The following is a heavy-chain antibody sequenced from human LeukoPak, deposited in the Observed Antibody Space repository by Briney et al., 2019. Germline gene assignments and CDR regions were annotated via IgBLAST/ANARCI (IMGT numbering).Heavy chain of an antibody. Sequence: PSETLSLTCTVSGGSISSYYWSWFRQPPGKGLEWIGYIYYSGSTNYNPSLKSRVTISVDTSKNQFSLKLSSVTAADTAVYYCARAYYYDSSGSTRPFDYWGQGTLVTVSS. CDR2: IYYSGST. CDR1: GGSISSYY. D-gene: IGHD3-22*01. J-gene: IGHJ4*02. CDR3: ARAYYYDSSGSTRPFDY. V-gene: IGHV4-59*01.